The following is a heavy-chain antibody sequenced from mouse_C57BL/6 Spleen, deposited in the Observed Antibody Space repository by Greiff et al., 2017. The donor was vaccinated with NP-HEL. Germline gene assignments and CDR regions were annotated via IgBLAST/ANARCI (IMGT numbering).Heavy chain of an antibody. J-gene: IGHJ3*01. V-gene: IGHV1-64*01. Sequence: QVQLQQPGAELVKPGASVKLSCKASGYTFTSYWMHWVKQRPGQGLEWIGMIHPNSGSTKYNEKFKSKATMTVDKSSSTAYMQISSLTSEDSAVYYCARIYYYGSSYEGFAYWGQGTLVTVSA. CDR1: GYTFTSYW. CDR3: ARIYYYGSSYEGFAY. D-gene: IGHD1-1*01. CDR2: IHPNSGST.